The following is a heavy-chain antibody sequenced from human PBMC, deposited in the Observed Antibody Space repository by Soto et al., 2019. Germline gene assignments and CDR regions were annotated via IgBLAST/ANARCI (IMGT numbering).Heavy chain of an antibody. CDR2: ISYDGTNK. CDR1: GFSFYTSG. V-gene: IGHV3-30*18. Sequence: QVQLVESGGGVVQPGRSLRLSCAASGFSFYTSGMHWVRQAPGKGLEWVAVISYDGTNKHYADSVKGRFTISRDNSKNTLYLQMSSLRAEDTAVYYCAKGDGAGHYYGMDVWGQGTTVTVSS. CDR3: AKGDGAGHYYGMDV. J-gene: IGHJ6*02. D-gene: IGHD6-19*01.